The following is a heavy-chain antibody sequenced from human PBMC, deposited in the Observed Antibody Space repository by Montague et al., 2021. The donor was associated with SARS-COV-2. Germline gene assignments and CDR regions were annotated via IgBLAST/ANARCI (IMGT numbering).Heavy chain of an antibody. CDR3: ARALRVVVVTVQAFDI. CDR1: GGSVSSYY. D-gene: IGHD2-21*02. CDR2: IYYSGST. Sequence: SETLSLTYTVSGGSVSSYYWSWIRQPPGKGLEWIGYIYYSGSTNYNLSLKSRVTISVDTSKNQFSLKLSSVTAADTAVYYCARALRVVVVTVQAFDIWGQGTMVTVSA. V-gene: IGHV4-59*02. J-gene: IGHJ3*02.